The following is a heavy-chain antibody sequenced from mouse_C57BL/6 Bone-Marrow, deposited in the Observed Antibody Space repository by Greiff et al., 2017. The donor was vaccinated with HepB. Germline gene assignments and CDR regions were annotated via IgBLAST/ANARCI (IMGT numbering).Heavy chain of an antibody. J-gene: IGHJ2*01. CDR2: INPNNGGT. V-gene: IGHV1-22*01. CDR1: GYTFTDYN. CDR3: ARGVRGNFDY. Sequence: VQLKQSGPELVKPGASVKMSCKASGYTFTDYNMHWVKQSHGKSLEWIGYINPNNGGTSYNQKFKGKATLTVNKSSSTAYMELRSLTSEDSAVYYCARGVRGNFDYWGQGTTLTVSS. D-gene: IGHD2-2*01.